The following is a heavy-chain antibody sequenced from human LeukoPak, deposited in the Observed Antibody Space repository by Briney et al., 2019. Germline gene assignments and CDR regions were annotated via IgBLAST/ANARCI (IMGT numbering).Heavy chain of an antibody. CDR2: INPSGGGT. V-gene: IGHV1-46*01. CDR1: GYTFTSYY. CDR3: ASGGLTGYYKRFDY. D-gene: IGHD3-9*01. J-gene: IGHJ4*02. Sequence: AASVKVSCKASGYTFTSYYMHWVRPAPGQGLEWMGIINPSGGGTSYAQKFQGRVTMTTDTSTSTAYMELRSLRSDDTAVYYCASGGLTGYYKRFDYWGQGTLVTVSS.